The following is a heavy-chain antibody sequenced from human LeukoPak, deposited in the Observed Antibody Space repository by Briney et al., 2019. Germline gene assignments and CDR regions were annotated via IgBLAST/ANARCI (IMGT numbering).Heavy chain of an antibody. Sequence: QPGGSLRLSCAASGFTFSSYAMSWVRQAPGKGLEWVSSISGSGGTTYYVDSVKGRFTISRDNSKKTLYLQMNSLRAEDTAVYYCAKDRGNYYDTPRFDPWGQGTLVTVSS. D-gene: IGHD3-22*01. J-gene: IGHJ5*02. CDR3: AKDRGNYYDTPRFDP. CDR2: ISGSGGTT. V-gene: IGHV3-23*01. CDR1: GFTFSSYA.